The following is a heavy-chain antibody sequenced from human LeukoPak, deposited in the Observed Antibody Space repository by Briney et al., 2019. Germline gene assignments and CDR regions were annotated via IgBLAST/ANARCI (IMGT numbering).Heavy chain of an antibody. CDR2: ISGDGGIT. V-gene: IGHV3-43*02. Sequence: PGGSLRLSCAASGFTFDDYAMHWVRQAPGKGLEWVSLISGDGGITYYADSVKGRFTISRDNSKNSLYLQMNSLRTEDTALYYCAKGWDYYDSSGSYFDYWGQGTLVTVSS. J-gene: IGHJ4*02. D-gene: IGHD3-22*01. CDR1: GFTFDDYA. CDR3: AKGWDYYDSSGSYFDY.